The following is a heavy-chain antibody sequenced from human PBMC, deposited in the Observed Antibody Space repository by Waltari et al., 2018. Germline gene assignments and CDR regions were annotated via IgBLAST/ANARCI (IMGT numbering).Heavy chain of an antibody. CDR3: AKSSSDYDFWSGDFSNWFDP. D-gene: IGHD3-3*01. Sequence: EVQLLESGGGLVQPGGSLRLSCAASGFTFSSYAMSWVRQAPGKGLEWVSAISGSGGSTYYADSVKGRFTISRDNSKNTLYLQMNSLRAEDTAVYYCAKSSSDYDFWSGDFSNWFDPWGQGTLVTVSS. CDR1: GFTFSSYA. V-gene: IGHV3-23*01. CDR2: ISGSGGST. J-gene: IGHJ5*02.